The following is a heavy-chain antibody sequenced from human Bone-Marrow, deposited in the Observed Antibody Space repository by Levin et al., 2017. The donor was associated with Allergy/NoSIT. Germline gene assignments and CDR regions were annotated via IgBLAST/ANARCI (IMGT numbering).Heavy chain of an antibody. V-gene: IGHV4-4*02. Sequence: SETLSLTCAVSGDSITSSYWWSWVRQPPGKGLEWIGEIWHSGSTYYNPSLKSGVTISVDKSKNHFSLQLSSVTAADTAVYFCAARSFTSGGRTRSFDHWGQGTMVTVSS. CDR1: GDSITSSYW. CDR3: AARSFTSGGRTRSFDH. J-gene: IGHJ3*01. D-gene: IGHD1-1*01. CDR2: IWHSGST.